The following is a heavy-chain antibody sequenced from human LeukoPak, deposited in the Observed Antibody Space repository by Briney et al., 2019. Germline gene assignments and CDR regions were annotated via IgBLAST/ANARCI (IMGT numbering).Heavy chain of an antibody. CDR2: ISSDGSIT. V-gene: IGHV3-74*01. CDR3: ARVSLSSGCLSN. Sequence: GESLRLSCATSGFTFSNYWMHWVRQAPGKGLVWVSRISSDGSITSYADSVKGRFTISRDNAKNTLFLQMNGLRAEDTALYYCARVSLSSGCLSNWGQGTLVTVSS. D-gene: IGHD6-19*01. J-gene: IGHJ4*02. CDR1: GFTFSNYW.